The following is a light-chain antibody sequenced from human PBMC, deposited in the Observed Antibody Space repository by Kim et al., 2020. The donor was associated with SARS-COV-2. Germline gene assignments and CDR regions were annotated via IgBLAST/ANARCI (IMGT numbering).Light chain of an antibody. Sequence: SSELTQDPAVSVALGQTVRITCQGDSLRSYYASWYQQKPGQAPALVIYGKNNRPSGIPDRFYGSSSGNTASLTITGAPAEDKADYYCSSRNSSGNHPVFG. J-gene: IGLJ3*02. CDR1: SLRSYY. V-gene: IGLV3-19*01. CDR2: GKN. CDR3: SSRNSSGNHPV.